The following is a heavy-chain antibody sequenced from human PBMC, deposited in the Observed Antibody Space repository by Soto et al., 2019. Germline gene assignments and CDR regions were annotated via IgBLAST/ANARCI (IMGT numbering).Heavy chain of an antibody. Sequence: TSETLSLSCTVSGDSITNGDYYWSWIRQPPGKGLEWIGYIYYSGSTNYDPSLKGRVTISVDKSKNQFSLKLSSVTAADTAVYYCARHVRRADWFDPWGQGTLVTVSS. CDR3: ARHVRRADWFDP. D-gene: IGHD1-1*01. CDR2: IYYSGST. V-gene: IGHV4-30-4*01. J-gene: IGHJ5*02. CDR1: GDSITNGDYY.